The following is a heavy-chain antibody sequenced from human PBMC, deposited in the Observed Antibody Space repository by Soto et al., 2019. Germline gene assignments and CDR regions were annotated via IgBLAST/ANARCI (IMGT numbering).Heavy chain of an antibody. CDR3: ARDMDGDVYYYYYYMDV. Sequence: GGSLRLSCAASGFTFSSYSMNWVRQAPGKGLEWVSSISSSSSYIYYADSVKGRFTISRDNAKNSLYLQMNSLRAEDTAVYYCARDMDGDVYYYYYYMDVWGKGTTVTAP. D-gene: IGHD4-17*01. V-gene: IGHV3-21*01. CDR2: ISSSSSYI. CDR1: GFTFSSYS. J-gene: IGHJ6*03.